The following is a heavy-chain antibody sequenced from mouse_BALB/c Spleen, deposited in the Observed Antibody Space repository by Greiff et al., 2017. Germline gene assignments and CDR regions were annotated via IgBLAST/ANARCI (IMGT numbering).Heavy chain of an antibody. CDR1: GDSITSGY. Sequence: EVKLMESGPSLVKPSQTLSLTCSVTGDSITSGYWNWIRKFPGNKLEYMGYISYSGSTYYNPSLKSRISITRDTSKNQYYLQLNSVTTEDTATYYCARYGKGYWYFDVWGAGTTVTVSS. V-gene: IGHV3-8*02. CDR3: ARYGKGYWYFDV. D-gene: IGHD2-1*01. CDR2: ISYSGST. J-gene: IGHJ1*01.